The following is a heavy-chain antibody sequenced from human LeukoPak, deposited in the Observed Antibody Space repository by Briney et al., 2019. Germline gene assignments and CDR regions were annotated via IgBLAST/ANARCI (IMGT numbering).Heavy chain of an antibody. CDR3: ASTYSGYDPFDY. CDR2: ISSSSSYI. D-gene: IGHD5-12*01. Sequence: GGSLRLSCAASGFTFSSYAMHRVRQAPGKGLEWVSSISSSSSYIYYADSVKGRFTISRDNAKNSLYLQMNSLRAEDTAVYYCASTYSGYDPFDYWGQGTLVTVSS. V-gene: IGHV3-21*01. CDR1: GFTFSSYA. J-gene: IGHJ4*02.